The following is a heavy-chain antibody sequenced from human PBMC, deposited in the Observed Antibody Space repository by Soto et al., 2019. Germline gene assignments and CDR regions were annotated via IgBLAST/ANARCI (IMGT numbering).Heavy chain of an antibody. V-gene: IGHV1-18*01. D-gene: IGHD5-18*01. Sequence: QVQLVQSGAEVKKPGASVKVSCKASGYTFTSYSISWVRQAPGQGLEWMGWISAYNGNTYHARKLQGRVTMTTDTTTSTAYTERRSLRSDDTAVYYRARAVGYGLIDYWGKGTLVTVSS. CDR2: ISAYNGNT. CDR3: ARAVGYGLIDY. J-gene: IGHJ4*02. CDR1: GYTFTSYS.